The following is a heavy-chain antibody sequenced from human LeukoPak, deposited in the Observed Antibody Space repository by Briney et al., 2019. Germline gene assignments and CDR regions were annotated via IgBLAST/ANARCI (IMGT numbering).Heavy chain of an antibody. V-gene: IGHV3-23*01. Sequence: GGSLRLSCAASGVIFDDYAMHWVRQAPGKGLEWVSAISGSGGSTYYADSVKGRFTISRDNSKNTLYLQMNSLRAEDTAVYYCAKDSESAPYFQHWGQGTLVTVSS. CDR2: ISGSGGST. J-gene: IGHJ1*01. CDR1: GVIFDDYA. CDR3: AKDSESAPYFQH.